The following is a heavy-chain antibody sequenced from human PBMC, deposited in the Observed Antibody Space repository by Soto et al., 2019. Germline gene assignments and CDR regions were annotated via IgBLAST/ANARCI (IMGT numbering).Heavy chain of an antibody. J-gene: IGHJ4*02. CDR2: IIPMFGFA. CDR1: GGTSSSYT. Sequence: QVQLVQSGAEVKKPGSSVKVSCTASGGTSSSYTINWVRQAPGQGLEWMGSIIPMFGFAKYAQKFQGRVTITADRTSKTAYMEPRSLSSEDTAVYYSARGTPVPRSCFEYWGQGTMLSVSS. D-gene: IGHD3-16*01. CDR3: ARGTPVPRSCFEY. V-gene: IGHV1-69*02.